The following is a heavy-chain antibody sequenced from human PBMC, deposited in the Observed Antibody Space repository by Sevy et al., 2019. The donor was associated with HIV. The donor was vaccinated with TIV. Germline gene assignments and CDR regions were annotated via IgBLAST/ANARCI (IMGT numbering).Heavy chain of an antibody. CDR3: ARDLITMVRGGEFHGSSNYYYYGMDV. Sequence: GGSLRLSCAASGFTFSSYGMHWVRQAPGKGLEWVAVIWYDGSNKYYADSVKGRFTISRDNSKNTRYLQMNSLRAEDTAVYYCARDLITMVRGGEFHGSSNYYYYGMDVWGQGTTVTVSS. CDR1: GFTFSSYG. J-gene: IGHJ6*02. CDR2: IWYDGSNK. D-gene: IGHD3-10*01. V-gene: IGHV3-33*01.